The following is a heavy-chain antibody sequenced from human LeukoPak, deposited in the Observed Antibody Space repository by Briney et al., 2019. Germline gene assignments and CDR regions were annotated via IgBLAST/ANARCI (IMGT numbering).Heavy chain of an antibody. Sequence: PSETLSLTCAVYGGSFSGYYWSWIRQPPGKGLEWIGEINHSGSTNYNPSLKSRVTISVDTSKNQFSLKLSSVTAADTAVYYCARGRSRFGESPFDYWGQGTPVTVSS. D-gene: IGHD3-10*01. CDR1: GGSFSGYY. CDR3: ARGRSRFGESPFDY. CDR2: INHSGST. V-gene: IGHV4-34*01. J-gene: IGHJ4*02.